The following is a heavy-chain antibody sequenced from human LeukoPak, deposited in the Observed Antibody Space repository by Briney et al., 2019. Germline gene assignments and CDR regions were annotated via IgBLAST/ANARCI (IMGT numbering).Heavy chain of an antibody. V-gene: IGHV4-61*02. CDR1: GGSISSGSYY. Sequence: SETLSLTCTVSGGSISSGSYYWSWIRQPAGKGLEWIGRIYTSGSTNYNPSLKSRVTISVDTSKNQFSLKLSSVTAADTAVYYCARGRYFVPLVEDAFDIWGQGTMVTVSS. J-gene: IGHJ3*02. CDR3: ARGRYFVPLVEDAFDI. D-gene: IGHD3-9*01. CDR2: IYTSGST.